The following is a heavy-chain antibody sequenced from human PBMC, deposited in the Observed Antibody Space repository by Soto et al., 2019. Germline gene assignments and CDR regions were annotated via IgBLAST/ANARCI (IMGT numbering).Heavy chain of an antibody. Sequence: GGSLRLSCAVSGFSFSDYFMSWICQVPGKGLEWVAYISSSGGATFYADSVKGRFTISRDNAKDSLYLQMNSVRAGDTAVYFCARTRFHYALWWGQGTQVTVSS. V-gene: IGHV3-11*01. J-gene: IGHJ4*02. CDR3: ARTRFHYALW. D-gene: IGHD3-16*01. CDR2: ISSSGGAT. CDR1: GFSFSDYF.